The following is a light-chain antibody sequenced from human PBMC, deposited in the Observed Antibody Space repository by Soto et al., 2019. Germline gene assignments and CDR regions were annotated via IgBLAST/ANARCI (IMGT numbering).Light chain of an antibody. CDR3: QQYNTYWGYI. V-gene: IGKV1-5*03. CDR1: QSISSW. CDR2: KAS. Sequence: DIQMTQSPSTLSASVGDRVTITCRASQSISSWLAWYRQKPGKAPKLLIYKASTLESGVPSRFSGSGSGTEFTLTISSLQPDDFATYYCQQYNTYWGYIFGQGTKLDIK. J-gene: IGKJ2*01.